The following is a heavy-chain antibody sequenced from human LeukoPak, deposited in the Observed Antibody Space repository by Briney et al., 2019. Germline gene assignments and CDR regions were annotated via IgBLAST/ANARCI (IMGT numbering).Heavy chain of an antibody. CDR2: IYYSGST. CDR1: GGSVSSGGYY. J-gene: IGHJ4*02. D-gene: IGHD1-14*01. V-gene: IGHV4-31*03. Sequence: SETLSLTCTVAGGSVSSGGYYWSWIRQHPGKGLEWIGYIYYSGSTYYNPSLKSRVTISVDTSKNQFSLKLSSVTAADTAVYYCARGAKTGRTVWGQGTLVTVSS. CDR3: ARGAKTGRTV.